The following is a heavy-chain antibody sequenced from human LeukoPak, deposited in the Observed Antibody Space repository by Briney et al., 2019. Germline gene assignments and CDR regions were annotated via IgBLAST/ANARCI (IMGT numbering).Heavy chain of an antibody. D-gene: IGHD6-6*01. V-gene: IGHV3-48*01. J-gene: IGHJ4*02. CDR2: ISSSSSTI. Sequence: GGSLRLSCAASGFTFSSYSMNWVRQAPGKGLEWVSYISSSSSTIYYADSVKGRFTISRDNSKSTLYLQMNSLAAEDTAIYYCANSYTTSSRTPFDYWGQGTLVTVSS. CDR1: GFTFSSYS. CDR3: ANSYTTSSRTPFDY.